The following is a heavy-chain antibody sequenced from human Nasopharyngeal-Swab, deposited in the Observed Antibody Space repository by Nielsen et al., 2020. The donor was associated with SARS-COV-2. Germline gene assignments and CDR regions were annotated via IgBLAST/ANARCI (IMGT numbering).Heavy chain of an antibody. CDR2: ISSSSSTI. CDR3: ARDPAKLRFLEWYYDY. J-gene: IGHJ4*02. Sequence: GESLKISCAASGFTFSSYSMNWVRQAPGKGLEWVSYISSSSSTIYYADSVKGRFTISRDNAKNSLYLQMNSLRAEDTAVYYCARDPAKLRFLEWYYDYWGQGTLVTVSS. V-gene: IGHV3-48*04. D-gene: IGHD3-3*01. CDR1: GFTFSSYS.